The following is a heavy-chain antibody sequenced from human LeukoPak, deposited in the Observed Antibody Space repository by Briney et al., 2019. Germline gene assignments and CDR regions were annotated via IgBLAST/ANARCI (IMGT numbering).Heavy chain of an antibody. CDR1: GFTFSSYW. CDR3: AREYSGSYSS. J-gene: IGHJ3*01. V-gene: IGHV3-7*03. Sequence: GGSLRLSCAASGFTFSSYWMNWARQAPGKGLEWVASINHNGNVNYYVDSVKGRFTISRDNAKNSLYLQMSNLRAEDTAVYFCAREYSGSYSSWGQGTMVTVSS. CDR2: INHNGNVN. D-gene: IGHD1-26*01.